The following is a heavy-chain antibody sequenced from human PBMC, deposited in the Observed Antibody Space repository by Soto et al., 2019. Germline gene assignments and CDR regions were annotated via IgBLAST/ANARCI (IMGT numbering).Heavy chain of an antibody. CDR2: ISWNSGSI. Sequence: DVQLVESGGGLVQPGRSLRLSCAASGFTFDDYAMHWVRQAPGKGLEWVSGISWNSGSIGYADSVKGRFTISRDNAKNSLYLQMNSLRAEDTALYYCAKDSYSGIAVAGSIDYWGQGTLVTVSS. V-gene: IGHV3-9*01. CDR3: AKDSYSGIAVAGSIDY. J-gene: IGHJ4*02. CDR1: GFTFDDYA. D-gene: IGHD6-19*01.